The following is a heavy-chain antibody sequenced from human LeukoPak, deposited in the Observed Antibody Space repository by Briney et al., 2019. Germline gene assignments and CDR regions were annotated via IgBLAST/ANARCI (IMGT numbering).Heavy chain of an antibody. V-gene: IGHV1-18*01. CDR2: ISAYNGNT. CDR3: ARFERESYSLSSDY. D-gene: IGHD1-26*01. J-gene: IGHJ4*02. CDR1: GYTFTSYG. Sequence: ASVKVSCKASGYTFTSYGISWVGQAPGQGLEGMGWISAYNGNTNYAQKLQGRVTMATDTSTSRAYMELRSLRSDDTAVYYCARFERESYSLSSDYWGQGTLVTVSS.